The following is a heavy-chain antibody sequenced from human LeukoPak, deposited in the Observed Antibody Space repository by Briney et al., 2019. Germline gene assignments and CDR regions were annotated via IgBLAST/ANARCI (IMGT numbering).Heavy chain of an antibody. V-gene: IGHV1-2*02. D-gene: IGHD2-15*01. CDR2: INPNSGGT. CDR1: GYTFTGYY. Sequence: ASAKVSCKASGYTFTGYYMHWVRQAPGQGLEWMGWINPNSGGTNYAQKFQGRVTMTRDTSISTAYMELSRLRSDDTAVYYCARDRCSGGSCYGHDAFDIWGQGTMVTVSS. CDR3: ARDRCSGGSCYGHDAFDI. J-gene: IGHJ3*02.